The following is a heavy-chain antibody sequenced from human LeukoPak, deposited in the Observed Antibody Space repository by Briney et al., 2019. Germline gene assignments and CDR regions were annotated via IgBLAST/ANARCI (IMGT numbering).Heavy chain of an antibody. CDR2: ISSSSSTI. CDR1: GFTFSSYS. J-gene: IGHJ5*02. Sequence: GGSLRLSCAASGFTFSSYSMNWVRQAPGKGLEWVSYISSSSSTIYYADSVKGRFTISRDNAKNSLYLQMNSLRAEDTAVYYCARKYSGYGSGWFDPWGQGTLVTVSS. CDR3: ARKYSGYGSGWFDP. D-gene: IGHD5-12*01. V-gene: IGHV3-48*04.